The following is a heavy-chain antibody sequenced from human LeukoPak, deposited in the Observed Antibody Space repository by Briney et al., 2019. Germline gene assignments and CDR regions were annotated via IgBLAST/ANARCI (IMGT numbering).Heavy chain of an antibody. Sequence: ASVKVSCKASGYTFTDYSIHWVRQAPGQGLEWMGWINPTSGGTNYALKFQGRVTMTRDTSIRTAYMELNRLRSDDTAMYYCARNGYCSTTSCFPLHYWGQGTLVTVSS. V-gene: IGHV1-2*02. CDR3: ARNGYCSTTSCFPLHY. CDR2: INPTSGGT. D-gene: IGHD2-2*01. CDR1: GYTFTDYS. J-gene: IGHJ4*02.